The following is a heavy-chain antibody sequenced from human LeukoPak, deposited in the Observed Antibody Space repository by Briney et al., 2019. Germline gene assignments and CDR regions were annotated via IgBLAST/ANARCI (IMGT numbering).Heavy chain of an antibody. CDR3: ARESPQRSGYSYPH. D-gene: IGHD5-18*01. CDR2: IYSGGST. CDR1: GFTVSSNY. J-gene: IGHJ4*02. Sequence: PGGSLRLSCAASGFTVSSNYMSWVRQAPGKGLEWVSVIYSGGSTYYADSVKGRFTISRDNSKNTLYLQMNSLRAEDTAVYYCARESPQRSGYSYPHWGQGTLVTVSS. V-gene: IGHV3-66*01.